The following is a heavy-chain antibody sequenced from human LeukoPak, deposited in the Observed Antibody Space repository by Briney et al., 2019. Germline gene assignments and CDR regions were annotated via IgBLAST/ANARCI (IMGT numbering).Heavy chain of an antibody. CDR3: ARVGGELGYYFDY. V-gene: IGHV3-7*01. J-gene: IGHJ4*02. D-gene: IGHD3-16*01. Sequence: GGSLRLSCAASGFTFSSYWMSWVRQAPGKGLEWVANIKQDGSERYYVDSVKGRFTISRDNAKNSLYLQMNSLRAEDTAVYYCARVGGELGYYFDYWGQGTLVTVSS. CDR1: GFTFSSYW. CDR2: IKQDGSER.